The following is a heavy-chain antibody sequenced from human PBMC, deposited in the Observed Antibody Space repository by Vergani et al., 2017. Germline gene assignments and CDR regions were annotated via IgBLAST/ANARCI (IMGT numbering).Heavy chain of an antibody. J-gene: IGHJ4*02. Sequence: QLQLQESGPGLVKPSETLSLTCTVSGGSISNSSYYWGWIRQPPGKGLEWIGSIYYSGSTYYNPSLKSRVTISVDTSKNQFSQKRSSVTAADTDVYYWAMQLRGFDYWGQGTLVTVSS. D-gene: IGHD3-10*01. V-gene: IGHV4-39*07. CDR1: GGSISNSSYY. CDR3: AMQLRGFDY. CDR2: IYYSGST.